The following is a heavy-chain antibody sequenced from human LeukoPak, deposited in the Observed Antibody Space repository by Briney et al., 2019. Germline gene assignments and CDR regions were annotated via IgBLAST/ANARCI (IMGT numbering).Heavy chain of an antibody. V-gene: IGHV3-33*01. Sequence: GGSLRLSCEASGFTFSSYGMHWVRQAPGKGLEWVAVIWYDGSNKYYADSVKGRFTISRDNSKNTLYLQMNSLRAEDTAVYYCARGAYYYDSSGYYYGDYWGQGTLVTVSS. D-gene: IGHD3-22*01. CDR3: ARGAYYYDSSGYYYGDY. J-gene: IGHJ4*02. CDR2: IWYDGSNK. CDR1: GFTFSSYG.